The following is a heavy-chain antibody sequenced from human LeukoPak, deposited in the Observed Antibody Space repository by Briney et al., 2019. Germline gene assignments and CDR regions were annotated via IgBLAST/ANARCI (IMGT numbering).Heavy chain of an antibody. Sequence: GGSLRLSCAASGFTFSSHSMQWVRQAPGKGLEWVSAISGSGGSTYYADSVKGRFTISRDNSKNTLYLQMNSLRAEDTAVYYCAKGTFYGDYVRRDYFDYWGQGTLVTVSS. V-gene: IGHV3-23*01. D-gene: IGHD4-17*01. CDR3: AKGTFYGDYVRRDYFDY. J-gene: IGHJ4*02. CDR2: ISGSGGST. CDR1: GFTFSSHS.